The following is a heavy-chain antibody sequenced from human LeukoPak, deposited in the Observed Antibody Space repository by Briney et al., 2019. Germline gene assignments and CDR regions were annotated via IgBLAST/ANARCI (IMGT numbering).Heavy chain of an antibody. V-gene: IGHV3-48*01. Sequence: PGGSLRLSCAASGFTFSSYSMNWVRQAPGKGLEWVSYISSSSSTIYYADSVKGRFTISRDNAKNSLYLQMNSLRAEDTAVCYCARDAVDYGDYVYYYYMDVWGKGTTVTVSS. CDR1: GFTFSSYS. J-gene: IGHJ6*03. CDR2: ISSSSSTI. CDR3: ARDAVDYGDYVYYYYMDV. D-gene: IGHD4-17*01.